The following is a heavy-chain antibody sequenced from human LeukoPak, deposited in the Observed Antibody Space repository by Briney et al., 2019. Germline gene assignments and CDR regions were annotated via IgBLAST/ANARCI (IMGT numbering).Heavy chain of an antibody. CDR2: INPNSGGT. Sequence: ASVKVSCKASGYTFTGYYMHWVRQAPGQGLESMGWINPNSGGTNYAQKFQGRVTMTRDTSISTAYMELSRLRSDDTAVYYCARWIAAAGMYYFDYWGQGTLVTISS. V-gene: IGHV1-2*02. CDR1: GYTFTGYY. CDR3: ARWIAAAGMYYFDY. D-gene: IGHD6-13*01. J-gene: IGHJ4*02.